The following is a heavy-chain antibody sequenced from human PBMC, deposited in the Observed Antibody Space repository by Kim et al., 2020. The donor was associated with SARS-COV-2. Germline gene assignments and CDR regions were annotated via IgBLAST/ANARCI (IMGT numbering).Heavy chain of an antibody. CDR3: ARARVAVAGTGTPSGY. V-gene: IGHV1-3*01. D-gene: IGHD6-19*01. J-gene: IGHJ4*02. Sequence: KFQGRVTITRDTSASTAYMKLSSLRSEDTAVYYCARARVAVAGTGTPSGYWGQGTLVTVSS.